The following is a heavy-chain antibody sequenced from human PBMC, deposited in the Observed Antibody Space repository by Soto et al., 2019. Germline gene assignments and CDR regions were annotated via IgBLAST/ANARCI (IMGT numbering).Heavy chain of an antibody. J-gene: IGHJ6*02. CDR3: ARGSTETYYDSSGYYYYYGMDV. Sequence: GASVKVSCKASGYTFTSYGISWVRQAPGQGLEWMGWISAYNGNTNYAQKLQGRVTMTTDTSTSTAYMGLRSLRSEDTAVYYCARGSTETYYDSSGYYYYYGMDVWGQGTTVTVSS. CDR1: GYTFTSYG. CDR2: ISAYNGNT. D-gene: IGHD3-22*01. V-gene: IGHV1-18*01.